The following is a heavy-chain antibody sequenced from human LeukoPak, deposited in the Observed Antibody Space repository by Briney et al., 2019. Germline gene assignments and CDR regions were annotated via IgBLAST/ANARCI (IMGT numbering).Heavy chain of an antibody. Sequence: GGSLRLSCAASGFTFSSSSMNWVRQAPGKGLEWVSSISTSSSYIYYADSVKGRFTISRDNAKDSLYLQMNSLKTEDTAVYYCTRPFRQIVGATTVYYFDYWGQGTLVTVSS. V-gene: IGHV3-21*04. J-gene: IGHJ4*02. D-gene: IGHD1-26*01. CDR2: ISTSSSYI. CDR1: GFTFSSSS. CDR3: TRPFRQIVGATTVYYFDY.